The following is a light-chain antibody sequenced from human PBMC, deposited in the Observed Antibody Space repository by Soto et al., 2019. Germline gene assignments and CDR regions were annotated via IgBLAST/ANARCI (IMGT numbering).Light chain of an antibody. J-gene: IGKJ3*01. CDR2: GAS. V-gene: IGKV3-15*01. CDR1: QSVSSN. CDR3: QQYDNWPG. Sequence: EIVMTQSPATLSVSPGERVTLSCRASQSVSSNLAWYQQKPGQAPRLLIYGASTRATGIPARFSGSGSGTEFTLTISSLQSEDFALYYCQQYDNWPGFGPGTKVDIK.